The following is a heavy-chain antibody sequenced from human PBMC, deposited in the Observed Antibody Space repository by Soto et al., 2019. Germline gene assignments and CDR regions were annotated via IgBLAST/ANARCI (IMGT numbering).Heavy chain of an antibody. CDR1: GFTFNTYG. CDR3: ARIQLDTIMALDY. J-gene: IGHJ4*02. V-gene: IGHV3-33*01. Sequence: QVQLVESGGGVVQPGRSLRLSCAASGFTFNTYGFHWVRQAPGKGLEWVAVIWSDGNNYYYTDSVKGRFTISRDSSKNTLYLQMNSLRVEDTAVYYCARIQLDTIMALDYWGQGTLVTVS. CDR2: IWSDGNNY. D-gene: IGHD1-1*01.